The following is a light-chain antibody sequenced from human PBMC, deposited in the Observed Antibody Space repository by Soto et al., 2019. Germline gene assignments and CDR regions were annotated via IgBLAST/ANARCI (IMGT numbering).Light chain of an antibody. Sequence: QSALTQPASVSGSPGQSITISCTGTSSDVGGYNSVSWYQQHPGKVPKLMIYEVFRRPSGISDRFSGPKSGNTASLTISGLQGEDEADYYCCSYTPTRTFVFGRGTKVTVL. J-gene: IGLJ2*01. CDR3: CSYTPTRTFV. V-gene: IGLV2-14*03. CDR2: EVF. CDR1: SSDVGGYNS.